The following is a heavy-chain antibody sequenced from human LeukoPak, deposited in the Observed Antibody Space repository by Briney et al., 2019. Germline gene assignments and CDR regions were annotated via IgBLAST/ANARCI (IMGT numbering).Heavy chain of an antibody. D-gene: IGHD5-24*01. V-gene: IGHV3-23*01. CDR1: GFTFSSYG. CDR3: ATLEMATIRGDY. Sequence: PGGSLRLSYVVSGFTFSSYGMSWVRQAPGKGLEWVSVVSGSGGSAYYAEYVKGRFTISRDNSKNTLYLQMNSLRAEDSAVYYCATLEMATIRGDYWGQGTLVTVSS. J-gene: IGHJ4*02. CDR2: VSGSGGSA.